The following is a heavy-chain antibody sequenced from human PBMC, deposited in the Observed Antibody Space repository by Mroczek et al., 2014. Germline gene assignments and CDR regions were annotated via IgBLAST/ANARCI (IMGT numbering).Heavy chain of an antibody. Sequence: QVQLQESGPGLVKPSQTLSLTCTVSGGSISSGSYYWSWIRQPAGKGLEWIGRIYTSGSTNYNPSLKSRVTMSVDTSKNQFSLKLSSVTAADTAVYYCAREGDYVWGSYPSNWFDPWGQGTLVTVSS. CDR1: GGSISSGSYY. V-gene: IGHV4-61*02. D-gene: IGHD3-16*02. J-gene: IGHJ5*02. CDR2: IYTSGST. CDR3: AREGDYVWGSYPSNWFDP.